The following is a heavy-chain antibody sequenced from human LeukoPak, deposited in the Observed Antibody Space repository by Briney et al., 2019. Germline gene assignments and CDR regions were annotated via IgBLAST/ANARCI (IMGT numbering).Heavy chain of an antibody. Sequence: PSETLSLTCAVYGGSFSGYYWSWIRQPPGKGLEWIGEINHSGSTNYNPSLKSRVTISVDKSKNQFSLKLSSVTAADTAVYYCARVGAALGGGDAFDIWGQGTMVTVSS. CDR3: ARVGAALGGGDAFDI. CDR2: INHSGST. D-gene: IGHD6-13*01. V-gene: IGHV4-34*01. J-gene: IGHJ3*02. CDR1: GGSFSGYY.